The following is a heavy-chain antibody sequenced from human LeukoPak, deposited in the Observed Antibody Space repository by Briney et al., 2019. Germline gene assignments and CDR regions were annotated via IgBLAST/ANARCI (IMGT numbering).Heavy chain of an antibody. J-gene: IGHJ3*02. CDR2: ISYDGSNK. V-gene: IGHV3-30*18. CDR1: GFTFSSYG. Sequence: GGSLRLSCAASGFTFSSYGMHWVRQAPGKGLEWVAVISYDGSNKCYADSVKGRFTISRDNSKNTLYLQMNSLRAEDTAVYYCAKGLGVLAVAALTDAFDIWGQGTMVTVSS. D-gene: IGHD6-19*01. CDR3: AKGLGVLAVAALTDAFDI.